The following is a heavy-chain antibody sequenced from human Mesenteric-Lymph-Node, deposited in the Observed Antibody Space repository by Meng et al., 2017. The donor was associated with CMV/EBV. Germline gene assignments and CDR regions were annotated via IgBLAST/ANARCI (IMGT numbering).Heavy chain of an antibody. J-gene: IGHJ4*02. CDR2: IKLDGSEK. V-gene: IGHV3-7*01. Sequence: GESLKISCAASGFTFSSYWMSWVRQAPGKGLEWVANIKLDGSEKYYVDSVKGRFTISRDNAKDSLYLQMNSLRAEDTALYYCARDQPANWNDVISYWGQGTLVTVSS. CDR3: ARDQPANWNDVISY. D-gene: IGHD1-1*01. CDR1: GFTFSSYW.